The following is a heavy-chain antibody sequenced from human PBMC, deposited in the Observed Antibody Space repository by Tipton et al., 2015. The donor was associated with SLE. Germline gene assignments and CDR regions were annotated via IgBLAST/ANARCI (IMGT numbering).Heavy chain of an antibody. D-gene: IGHD3-10*01. CDR1: GFSFSSYG. CDR3: ARGGPYYYGSDYYYNMDV. V-gene: IGHV3-21*03. J-gene: IGHJ6*02. CDR2: ISSSSGYI. Sequence: GSLRLSCAASGFSFSSYGMSWARQAPGKGLEWVSSISSSSGYIYYADSMKGRFTISRDNAKNSLYLQMNSLRAEDTAVYFCARGGPYYYGSDYYYNMDVWGRGTTVTVSS.